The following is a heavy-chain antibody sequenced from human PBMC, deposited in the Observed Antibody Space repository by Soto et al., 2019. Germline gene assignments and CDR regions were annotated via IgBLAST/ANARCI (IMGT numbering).Heavy chain of an antibody. V-gene: IGHV1-46*01. CDR2: INPSGGST. J-gene: IGHJ4*02. CDR1: GYTLTSYY. D-gene: IGHD3-22*01. Sequence: QVQLVQSGAEVKKPGASVKVSCNASGYTLTSYYMHWVRQAPGQGLEWMGIINPSGGSTSYAQTFQGRVTMTRDTSTITVYMELSSLRSEDTAVYYCARDGRYDSGGYYPYYWGQGTLVVVSS. CDR3: ARDGRYDSGGYYPYY.